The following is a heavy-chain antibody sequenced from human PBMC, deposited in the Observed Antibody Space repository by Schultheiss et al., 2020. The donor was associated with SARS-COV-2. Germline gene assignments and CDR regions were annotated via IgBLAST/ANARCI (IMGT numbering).Heavy chain of an antibody. D-gene: IGHD3-16*01. CDR2: IKSKTDGGTT. J-gene: IGHJ4*02. V-gene: IGHV3-15*01. Sequence: GGSLRLSCAASGFTFSSYGMHWVRQAPGKGLEWVGRIKSKTDGGTTDYAAPVKGRFTISRDDSKNTLYLQMNSLRAEDTAVYYCASWGPDDYWGQGSLVTVSS. CDR3: ASWGPDDY. CDR1: GFTFSSYG.